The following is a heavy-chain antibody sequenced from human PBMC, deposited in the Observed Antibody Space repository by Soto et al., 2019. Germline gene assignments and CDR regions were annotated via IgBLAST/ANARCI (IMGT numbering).Heavy chain of an antibody. J-gene: IGHJ5*02. CDR2: ISFGGTA. V-gene: IGHV4-39*01. Sequence: SETLSLTCIVSGGSVNSGTSYWAWLRQPPGKELEWIGLISFGGTAFYSVSLNSRGTMSVDTSKNQFSLRLTSVTAADTAVYYCGRPNQEDYNTKHDWFDPWGQGILVTVSS. D-gene: IGHD1-20*01. CDR1: GGSVNSGTSY. CDR3: GRPNQEDYNTKHDWFDP.